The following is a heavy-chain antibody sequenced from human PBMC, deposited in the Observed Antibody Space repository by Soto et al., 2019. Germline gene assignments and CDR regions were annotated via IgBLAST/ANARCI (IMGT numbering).Heavy chain of an antibody. D-gene: IGHD6-13*01. Sequence: GGSLRLSCAASGFTFSSYWMSWVRQAPGKGLEWVANIKQDGSEKYYVDSVKGRFTISRDNAKNSLYLQMNSLRAEDTAVYYCARDPGLAAAVYYYGMDVWGQGTTVTVSS. J-gene: IGHJ6*02. CDR3: ARDPGLAAAVYYYGMDV. V-gene: IGHV3-7*05. CDR1: GFTFSSYW. CDR2: IKQDGSEK.